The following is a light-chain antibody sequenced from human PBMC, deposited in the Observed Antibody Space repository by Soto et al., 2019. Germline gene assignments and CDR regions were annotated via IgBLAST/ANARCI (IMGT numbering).Light chain of an antibody. Sequence: EIVLTQSPATLSLSPGERATLSCRASQSVSASFLAWYQLKPGQAPRLLIYATSRRAPGIPDRFSGSGSGTDFTLTISRLEPEDFALYYCHQFDSSLTFGQGTKVEIK. J-gene: IGKJ1*01. CDR2: ATS. CDR3: HQFDSSLT. CDR1: QSVSASF. V-gene: IGKV3-20*01.